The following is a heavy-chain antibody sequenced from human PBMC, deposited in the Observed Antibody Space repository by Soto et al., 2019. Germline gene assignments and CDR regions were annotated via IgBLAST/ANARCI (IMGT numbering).Heavy chain of an antibody. CDR3: ARHIALSGSFPFDY. J-gene: IGHJ4*02. V-gene: IGHV4-59*08. D-gene: IGHD3-3*01. CDR1: GGTISSYY. CDR2: IYYSGST. Sequence: SETLSLTCTVSGGTISSYYWSWIRQPPGKGLEWIGYIYYSGSTNYNPSLKSRVTISVNTSENQFSLKLSSVTAADTAVYYCARHIALSGSFPFDYWGQGTLVTVSS.